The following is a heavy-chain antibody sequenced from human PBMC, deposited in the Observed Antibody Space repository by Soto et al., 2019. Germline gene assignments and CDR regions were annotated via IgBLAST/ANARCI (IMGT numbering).Heavy chain of an antibody. J-gene: IGHJ6*02. CDR3: AREVTTTYYYYGMDV. CDR2: INPNSGGT. CDR1: GYTFTGYY. Sequence: ASVKVSCKASGYTFTGYYMHWVRQAPGQGLEWMGWINPNSGGTNYAQKFQGWVTMTRDTSISTAYMELSRLRSDDTAVYYCAREVTTTYYYYGMDVWGQGTTVTVSS. D-gene: IGHD4-17*01. V-gene: IGHV1-2*04.